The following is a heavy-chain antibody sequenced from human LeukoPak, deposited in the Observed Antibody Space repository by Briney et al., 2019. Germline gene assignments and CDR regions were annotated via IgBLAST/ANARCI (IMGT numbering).Heavy chain of an antibody. J-gene: IGHJ4*02. V-gene: IGHV1-69*13. CDR1: GGTFSSYA. Sequence: SVKVSCKASGGTFSSYAISWVRQAPGQGLGWMGGIIPIFGTANYAQKFQGRVTITADESTSTAYMELSSLRSEDTAVYYCARGGSGWYAPMDYWGQGTLVTVSS. CDR2: IIPIFGTA. CDR3: ARGGSGWYAPMDY. D-gene: IGHD6-19*01.